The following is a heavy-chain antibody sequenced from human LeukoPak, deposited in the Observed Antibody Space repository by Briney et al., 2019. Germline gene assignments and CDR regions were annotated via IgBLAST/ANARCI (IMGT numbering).Heavy chain of an antibody. CDR1: GGSFSGYY. J-gene: IGHJ4*02. Sequence: PSETLSLTCAVYGGSFSGYYWSWIRQAPRKGLEWIGEINHRGSINYNPSLKSRVTISVDTSKNQFSLKLISVTAADTAVYYCARGELEPFDYWGQGTLVTVSS. V-gene: IGHV4-34*01. CDR2: INHRGSI. D-gene: IGHD1-1*01. CDR3: ARGELEPFDY.